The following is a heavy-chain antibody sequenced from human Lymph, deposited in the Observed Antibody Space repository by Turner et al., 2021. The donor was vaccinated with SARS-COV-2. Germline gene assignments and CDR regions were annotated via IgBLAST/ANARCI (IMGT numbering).Heavy chain of an antibody. Sequence: EVQLVQSGAEVKKSGESLKISCKGSGYSFTNYWIGWVRQMPGKGLECMGIIYPRDSDTRYSPSFQGQVTISADKSITTAYLQWSSLKASDTAMYYCARLLTSRRYFAYWGQGTLVTVSS. D-gene: IGHD3-9*01. CDR2: IYPRDSDT. V-gene: IGHV5-51*01. CDR1: GYSFTNYW. CDR3: ARLLTSRRYFAY. J-gene: IGHJ4*02.